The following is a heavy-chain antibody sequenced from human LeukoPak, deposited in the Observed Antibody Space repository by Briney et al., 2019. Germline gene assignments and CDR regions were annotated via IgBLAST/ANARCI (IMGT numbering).Heavy chain of an antibody. CDR3: AKDGYCSSTSCYVVYFDY. Sequence: GGSLRLSCAASGSTFSSYAMSWVRQAPGKGLEWVSAISGSGGSTYYADFVKGRFTISRDNSKNTLYLQMNSLRAEDTAVYYCAKDGYCSSTSCYVVYFDYWGQGTLVTVSS. D-gene: IGHD2-2*03. CDR2: ISGSGGST. CDR1: GSTFSSYA. J-gene: IGHJ4*02. V-gene: IGHV3-23*01.